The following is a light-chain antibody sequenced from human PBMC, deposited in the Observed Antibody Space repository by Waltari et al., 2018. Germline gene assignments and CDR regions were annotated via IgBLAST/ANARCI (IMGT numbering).Light chain of an antibody. J-gene: IGKJ1*01. CDR1: QSVSSSY. CDR2: GAS. V-gene: IGKV3-20*01. Sequence: EIVLTQSPGTLSLSPGERATLSCRASQSVSSSYLAWYQQKPGQAPRLLIYGASSRATGIPGRFSGSESGTDLPLTISRLEPEDFAVYYCQQYGSSPWTFGQGTKVEIK. CDR3: QQYGSSPWT.